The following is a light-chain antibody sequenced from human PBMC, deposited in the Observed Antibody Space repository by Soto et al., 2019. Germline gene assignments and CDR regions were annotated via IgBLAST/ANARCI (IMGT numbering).Light chain of an antibody. CDR2: SNN. CDR3: AAWDDSLNGREV. Sequence: SVLTQPPSASGTPGQRVTISYYGSSSNIGSNSVNWYQQLPGAAPKLLIYSNNQRPSGVPDRFSGSKSGTSASLAISGLQSEDEADYYCAAWDDSLNGREVFGTGTKVTVL. J-gene: IGLJ1*01. V-gene: IGLV1-44*01. CDR1: SSNIGSNS.